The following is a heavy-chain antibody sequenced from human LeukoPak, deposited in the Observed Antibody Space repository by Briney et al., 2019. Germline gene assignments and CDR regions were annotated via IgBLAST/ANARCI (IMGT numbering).Heavy chain of an antibody. CDR1: GGSISSGSYY. CDR3: ARVWRGGNSYYFDY. Sequence: SQTLSLTCTVSGGSISSGSYYWSWIRQPAGKGLEWIGRIYTSGSTNYNPSLKSRVTISVDTSKNQFSLKLSSVTAADTAVYYCARVWRGGNSYYFDYWGQGTLVTVSS. V-gene: IGHV4-61*02. CDR2: IYTSGST. J-gene: IGHJ4*02. D-gene: IGHD4-23*01.